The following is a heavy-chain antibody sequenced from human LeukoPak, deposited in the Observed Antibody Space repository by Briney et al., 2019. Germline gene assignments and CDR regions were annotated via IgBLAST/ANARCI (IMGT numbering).Heavy chain of an antibody. D-gene: IGHD3-3*01. CDR3: AGSIFGVSNPHY. CDR2: INPSGGST. J-gene: IGHJ4*02. V-gene: IGHV1-46*01. CDR1: GYTFTSYY. Sequence: ASVKVSCKASGYTFTSYYMHWVRQAPGQGLEWMGIINPSGGSTSYAQKFQGRVTMTRDTSTSTAYMELRSLRSGDTAVYYCAGSIFGVSNPHYWGQGTLVTVSS.